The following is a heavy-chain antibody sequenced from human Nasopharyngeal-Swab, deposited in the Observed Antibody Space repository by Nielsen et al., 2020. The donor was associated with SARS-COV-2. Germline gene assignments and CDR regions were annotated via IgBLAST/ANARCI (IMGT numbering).Heavy chain of an antibody. V-gene: IGHV3-30-3*01. J-gene: IGHJ4*02. CDR2: ISYDGSNK. CDR1: GFTFSSYA. D-gene: IGHD6-25*01. Sequence: GGSLRLSCAASGFTFSSYAIHWVRQAPGQGLEWVALISYDGSNKYYADSVKGRFTISRDNSKNTLYLQMNSLRAEDTAVYYCARDIGAAFDYWGQGTLVTVSS. CDR3: ARDIGAAFDY.